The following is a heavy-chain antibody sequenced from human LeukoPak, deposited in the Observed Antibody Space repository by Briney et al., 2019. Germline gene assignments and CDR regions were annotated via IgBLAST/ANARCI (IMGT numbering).Heavy chain of an antibody. CDR3: ARDRLAAYYYGSGSYILGLDY. V-gene: IGHV4-4*07. Sequence: SETLSLTCTVSGGSISSYYWSWIRQPAGKGLEWIGRIYTSGSTNYNPSLKSRVTMSVDTSKNQFSLKLSSVTAADTAVYYCARDRLAAYYYGSGSYILGLDYWGQGTLVTVSS. CDR1: GGSISSYY. J-gene: IGHJ4*02. CDR2: IYTSGST. D-gene: IGHD3-10*01.